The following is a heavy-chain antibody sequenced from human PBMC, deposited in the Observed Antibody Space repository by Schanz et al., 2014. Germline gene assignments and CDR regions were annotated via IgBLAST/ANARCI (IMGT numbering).Heavy chain of an antibody. CDR1: GFTFSTHA. Sequence: EVQLLESGGGLVQPGGSLRLSCAASGFTFSTHAMSWVRQAPGKGLEWVSSFNDGGVNKYYADSVKGRFTISRDNSKNTLYLQMNSLRPEDTAVYYCARIGGSVFDYWAQGTLVTVSS. CDR2: FNDGGVNK. D-gene: IGHD3-10*01. J-gene: IGHJ4*02. V-gene: IGHV3-23*01. CDR3: ARIGGSVFDY.